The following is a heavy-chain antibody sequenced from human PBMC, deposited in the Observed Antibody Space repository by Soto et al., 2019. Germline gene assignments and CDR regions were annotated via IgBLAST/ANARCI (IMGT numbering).Heavy chain of an antibody. CDR1: GFNFSFYA. J-gene: IGHJ4*02. CDR2: ISFDVNNI. D-gene: IGHD3-16*01. CDR3: ARLGCSIIWCVTQFDN. Sequence: GGSLRLSCASSGFNFSFYAMHWVRQTPGKGLEWVAVISFDVNNIYYADSVRGRFTISRDSSSSMLYLQMNNLKPEDSAIYYCARLGCSIIWCVTQFDNWGQGTLVTGSS. V-gene: IGHV3-30-3*01.